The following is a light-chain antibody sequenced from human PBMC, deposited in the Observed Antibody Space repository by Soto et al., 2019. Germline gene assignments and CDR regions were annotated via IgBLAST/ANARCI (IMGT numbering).Light chain of an antibody. CDR1: QSIAHW. CDR3: QHYSSYPLT. J-gene: IGKJ4*01. Sequence: DIQMTQSPSTLSASVGDRVTITCRASQSIAHWLAWYQQKPGKAPKLLISQASSLQGGVPSRFGGSGSGTQFTLTISGLQPDDFATYFCQHYSSYPLTFGGGTKVEIK. V-gene: IGKV1-5*03. CDR2: QAS.